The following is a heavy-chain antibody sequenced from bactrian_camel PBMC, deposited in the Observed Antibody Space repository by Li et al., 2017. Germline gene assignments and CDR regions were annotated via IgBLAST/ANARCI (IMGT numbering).Heavy chain of an antibody. CDR3: AAGSWVAGSRDEHDYVH. CDR2: IYSGGGSQ. Sequence: HVQLVESGGGSVQAGGSLTLSCAASGNIDDSIVMAWFRQSPGKKREGVASIYSGGGSQYYADSVKGRFTISVDNAKNPVMVYLKMPTLKPDDTAMYYCAAGSWVAGSRDEHDYVHWGQGTQVTVS. CDR1: GNIDDSIV. V-gene: IGHV3S54*01. D-gene: IGHD6*01. J-gene: IGHJ4*01.